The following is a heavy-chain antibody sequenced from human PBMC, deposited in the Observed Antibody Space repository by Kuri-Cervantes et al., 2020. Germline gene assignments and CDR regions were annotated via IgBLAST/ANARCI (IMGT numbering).Heavy chain of an antibody. CDR2: IRYDGSNM. J-gene: IGHJ3*02. CDR3: AKVVIVVGATSRHTDAFDI. V-gene: IGHV3-30*02. Sequence: GESLKISCAASGFTFSISGMHWVRQAPGKGLEWVAFIRYDGSNMYYADSVKGRFTISRDNSKNTLYLQMNSLRAEDTAVYYCAKVVIVVGATSRHTDAFDIWGQGTMVTVSS. CDR1: GFTFSISG. D-gene: IGHD1-26*01.